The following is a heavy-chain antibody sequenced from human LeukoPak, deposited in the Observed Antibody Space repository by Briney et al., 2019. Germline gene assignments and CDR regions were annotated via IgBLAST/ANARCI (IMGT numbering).Heavy chain of an antibody. Sequence: GGSLRLSCAASGFIFSDYYMAWIRQAPGKGLEWVSYISSDSSFIKYPDSVKGRFTISRDNAKNSVLLQMDSLRADDTAVYYCARETRSGSKTYEFWGQGTLVTVSS. CDR1: GFIFSDYY. CDR2: ISSDSSFI. CDR3: ARETRSGSKTYEF. D-gene: IGHD3-3*01. J-gene: IGHJ4*02. V-gene: IGHV3-11*05.